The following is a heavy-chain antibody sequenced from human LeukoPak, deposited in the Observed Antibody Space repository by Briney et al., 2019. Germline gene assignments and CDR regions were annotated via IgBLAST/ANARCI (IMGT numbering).Heavy chain of an antibody. D-gene: IGHD1-26*01. Sequence: GGTLRLSCAASGFTFSSHGMNWVRQAPGKGLEWVSGISPSGGITYYTDSVKGRFTISRDNSKNTLFLQMNSLRVEDTAVYYCARHPGDFTGIVNYYYMDVWGKGTAVTVSS. CDR3: ARHPGDFTGIVNYYYMDV. J-gene: IGHJ6*03. CDR1: GFTFSSHG. V-gene: IGHV3-23*01. CDR2: ISPSGGIT.